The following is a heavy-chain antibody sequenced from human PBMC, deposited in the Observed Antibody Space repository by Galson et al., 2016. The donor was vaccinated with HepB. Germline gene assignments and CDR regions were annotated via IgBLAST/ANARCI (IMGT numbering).Heavy chain of an antibody. D-gene: IGHD3-3*01. CDR3: ARSPPWSGYFDS. CDR1: GGSITSNKW. J-gene: IGHJ4*02. Sequence: ETLSLTCTVSGGSITSNKWWSWVRQTPRKGLEWIGEIYHSGSTNYNPSLKSRVTISVDKSKNQFSLRLTSVTAADTAVYYCARSPPWSGYFDSWGQGTLVTVSS. V-gene: IGHV4-4*02. CDR2: IYHSGST.